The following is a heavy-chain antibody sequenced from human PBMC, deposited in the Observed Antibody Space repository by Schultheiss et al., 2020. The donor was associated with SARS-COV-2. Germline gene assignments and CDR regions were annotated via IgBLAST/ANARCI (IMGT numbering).Heavy chain of an antibody. J-gene: IGHJ4*02. Sequence: SQTLSLTCTVSGGSISSHYWSWIRQPPGKGLEWIGYIYYSGSTNYNPSLKSRVTILLDTSKNQISLKLRSVTAADTAVYYCARGAWGDYGDYWGQGTLVTVSS. CDR3: ARGAWGDYGDY. V-gene: IGHV4-59*11. CDR1: GGSISSHY. CDR2: IYYSGST. D-gene: IGHD4-17*01.